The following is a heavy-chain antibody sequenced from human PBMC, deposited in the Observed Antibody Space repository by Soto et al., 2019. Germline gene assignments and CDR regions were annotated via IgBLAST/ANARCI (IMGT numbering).Heavy chain of an antibody. CDR3: ARDGGGSDGGSIDY. CDR2: ISYDGSNK. V-gene: IGHV3-30*04. J-gene: IGHJ4*02. CDR1: GFTFSSYA. Sequence: GGSLRLSCAASGFTFSSYAMHWVRQAPGKGLERVAVISYDGSNKYYADSVKGRFTISRDNSKNTLYLQMNSLRAEDTAVYFCARDGGGSDGGSIDYWGQGTLVTVSS. D-gene: IGHD1-26*01.